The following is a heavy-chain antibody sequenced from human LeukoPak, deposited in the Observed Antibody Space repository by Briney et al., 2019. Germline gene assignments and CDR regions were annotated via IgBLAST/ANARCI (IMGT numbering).Heavy chain of an antibody. CDR3: ARADYYDSSGYYPFDY. V-gene: IGHV3-30-3*01. CDR1: GFTFSSYA. J-gene: IGHJ4*02. Sequence: GGSLRLSCAASGFTFSSYAMPWVRQAPGKGLEWVAVISYDGSNKYYADSVKGRFTISRDNSKNTLYLQMNSLRAEDTAVYYCARADYYDSSGYYPFDYWGQGTLVTVSS. CDR2: ISYDGSNK. D-gene: IGHD3-22*01.